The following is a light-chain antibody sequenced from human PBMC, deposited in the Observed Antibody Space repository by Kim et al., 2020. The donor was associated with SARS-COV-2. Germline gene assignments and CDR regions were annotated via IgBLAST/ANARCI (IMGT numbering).Light chain of an antibody. CDR3: QAWDSSSAVV. Sequence: VSPGQTARITCSGDKLGDKYGCWYQQKPGQSPELVIYEDTKRPSGIPERFSGSNSGNTATLTISGTQTMDEADYYCQAWDSSSAVVFGGGTQLTVL. J-gene: IGLJ2*01. V-gene: IGLV3-1*01. CDR1: KLGDKY. CDR2: EDT.